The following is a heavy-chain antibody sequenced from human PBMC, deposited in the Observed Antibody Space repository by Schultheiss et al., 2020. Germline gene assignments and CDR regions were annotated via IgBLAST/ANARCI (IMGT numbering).Heavy chain of an antibody. V-gene: IGHV1-8*02. CDR1: GYTFTSYG. CDR3: AKDNEPYGSGSSHCDY. CDR2: MNPNSGNT. J-gene: IGHJ4*02. D-gene: IGHD3-10*01. Sequence: ASVKVSCKASGYTFTSYGISWVRQAPGQGLEWMGWMNPNSGNTGYAQKFRGRVTMTRDTSTSTVYMELSSLRSDDTALYYCAKDNEPYGSGSSHCDYWGQGTL.